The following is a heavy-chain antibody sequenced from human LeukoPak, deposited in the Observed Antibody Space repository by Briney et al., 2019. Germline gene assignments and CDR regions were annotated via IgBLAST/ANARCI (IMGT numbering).Heavy chain of an antibody. CDR3: AADPYYYDSSGYTY. V-gene: IGHV1-58*02. D-gene: IGHD3-22*01. CDR2: IVVGSGNT. J-gene: IGHJ4*02. Sequence: APVKVSCKASVFTFTSSAMQWVRQDRGQRLEWIGWIVVGSGNTNYAQKFQERVTITRDMSTSTAYMELSSLRSEDTAVYYCAADPYYYDSSGYTYWGQGTLVTVSS. CDR1: VFTFTSSA.